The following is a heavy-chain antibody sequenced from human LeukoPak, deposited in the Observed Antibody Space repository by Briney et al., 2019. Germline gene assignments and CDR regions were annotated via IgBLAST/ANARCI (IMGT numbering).Heavy chain of an antibody. CDR1: GGSISSYY. D-gene: IGHD6-13*01. Sequence: SETLSPTCTVSGGSISSYYWSWIRQPAGKGLEWIGRIYTSGSTNYNPSLKSRVTMSVDTSKNQFSLKLSSVTAADTAVYYCARDTAAGTTYFQHWGQGTLVTVSS. CDR2: IYTSGST. CDR3: ARDTAAGTTYFQH. J-gene: IGHJ1*01. V-gene: IGHV4-4*07.